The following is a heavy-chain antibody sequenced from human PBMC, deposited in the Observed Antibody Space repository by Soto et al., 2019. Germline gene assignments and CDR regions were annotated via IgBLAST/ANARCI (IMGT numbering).Heavy chain of an antibody. Sequence: GGSLRLSCAASGFTFDDYAMHWVRQAPGKGLEWVSGISWNSGGIGYADSVKGRFTISRDNAKNSLYLQMNSLRAEDTALYYCAKDTGSPYGPFDPWGQGTLVTVSS. CDR1: GFTFDDYA. J-gene: IGHJ5*02. CDR2: ISWNSGGI. CDR3: AKDTGSPYGPFDP. V-gene: IGHV3-9*01. D-gene: IGHD3-10*01.